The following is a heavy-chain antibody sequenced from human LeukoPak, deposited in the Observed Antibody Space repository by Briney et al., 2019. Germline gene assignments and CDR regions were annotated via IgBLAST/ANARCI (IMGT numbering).Heavy chain of an antibody. Sequence: ASVKVSCKASGGTFSSYAISWVRQAPGQGLEWMGGIIPIFGTANYAQKFQGRVTITADESTSTAYMELSSLRSEDTAVYYCARDQSGYYDFWSGHDAFDIWGQGTMVTVSS. J-gene: IGHJ3*02. CDR2: IIPIFGTA. D-gene: IGHD3-3*01. CDR1: GGTFSSYA. CDR3: ARDQSGYYDFWSGHDAFDI. V-gene: IGHV1-69*13.